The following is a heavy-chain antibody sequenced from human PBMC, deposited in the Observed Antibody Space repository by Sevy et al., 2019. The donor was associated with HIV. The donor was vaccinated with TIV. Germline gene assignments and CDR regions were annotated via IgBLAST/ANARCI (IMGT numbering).Heavy chain of an antibody. CDR2: RGST. D-gene: IGHD6-13*01. J-gene: IGHJ4*02. Sequence: SETLSLSCTVSGVSISPYYWAWIRLPPGKGLECVGFRGSTNYNPALKSRVTTLVDTSKNQFSLKLSSVTVADTAIYYCATGGPNQHQLDYFDYWVQGALVTVSS. V-gene: IGHV4-59*01. CDR1: GVSISPYY. CDR3: ATGGPNQHQLDYFDY.